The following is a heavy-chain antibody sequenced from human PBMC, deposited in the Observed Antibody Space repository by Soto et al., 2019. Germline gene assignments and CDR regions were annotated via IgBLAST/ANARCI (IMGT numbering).Heavy chain of an antibody. CDR3: AKPINDFWSGYPFDY. V-gene: IGHV3-23*01. Sequence: GGSLRFSCAASGFTFSSYAMSWVRQAPGKGLEWVSAISGSGGSTYYADSVKGRFTISRDNSKNKLYLQMNSLRAEDTAVYYCAKPINDFWSGYPFDYWGQGTLVTVSS. D-gene: IGHD3-3*01. CDR2: ISGSGGST. CDR1: GFTFSSYA. J-gene: IGHJ4*02.